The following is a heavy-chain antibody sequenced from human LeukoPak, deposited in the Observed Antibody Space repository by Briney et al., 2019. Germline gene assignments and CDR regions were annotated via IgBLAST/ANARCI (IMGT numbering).Heavy chain of an antibody. D-gene: IGHD3-10*01. CDR2: IYCSGST. CDR1: GGSISSSSYY. V-gene: IGHV4-39*01. J-gene: IGHJ4*02. Sequence: SETLSLTCTVSGGSISSSSYYWGWIRQPPGKGLEWIGSIYCSGSTYYNPSLKSRVTISVDTSKNQFSLKLSSVTAADTAVYYCARMVRGDSTFDYWGQGTLVTVSS. CDR3: ARMVRGDSTFDY.